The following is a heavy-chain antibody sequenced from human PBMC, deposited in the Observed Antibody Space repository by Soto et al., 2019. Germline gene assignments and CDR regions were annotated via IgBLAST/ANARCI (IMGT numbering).Heavy chain of an antibody. V-gene: IGHV4-59*08. CDR1: GGSISSYY. CDR2: IYYSGST. D-gene: IGHD2-21*01. CDR3: ARKVALVLTQAPFEY. Sequence: SETLSLTCTVSGGSISSYYWIWIRQPPGKGLEWIGYIYYSGSTNYNPSLKSRVTISVDTSKNQFSLKLSSVTAADTAVYYCARKVALVLTQAPFEYWGQGTLVTLSS. J-gene: IGHJ4*02.